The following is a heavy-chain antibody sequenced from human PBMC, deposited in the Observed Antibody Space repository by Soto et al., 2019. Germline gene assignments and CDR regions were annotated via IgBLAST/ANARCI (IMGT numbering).Heavy chain of an antibody. V-gene: IGHV3-15*01. CDR1: GFTFSNAW. Sequence: GGSLSLSCAASGFTFSNAWMSWVRQAPGKGLEWVGRIKNKTDGGTTEYAAPVKGRFTIARDESNNARYLQMNSLKTEDTAVYYCTLCHVAATPWYFYMDSWGKGTTVTVSS. CDR3: TLCHVAATPWYFYMDS. D-gene: IGHD6-13*01. CDR2: IKNKTDGGTT. J-gene: IGHJ6*03.